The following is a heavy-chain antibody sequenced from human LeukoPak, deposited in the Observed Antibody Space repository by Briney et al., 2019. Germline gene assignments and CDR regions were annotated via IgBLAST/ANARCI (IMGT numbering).Heavy chain of an antibody. Sequence: PSETLSLTCTVSGGSISSTNYYWSWIRQPPGKGLEWIASIYYSGSTYSNPSLKSRVTTSVDTSKNQFSLRLSSVTAADMSVYYCARHYCTGGPCYLDFWGRGTLVTVSS. D-gene: IGHD2-8*02. J-gene: IGHJ4*02. V-gene: IGHV4-39*01. CDR3: ARHYCTGGPCYLDF. CDR1: GGSISSTNYY. CDR2: IYYSGST.